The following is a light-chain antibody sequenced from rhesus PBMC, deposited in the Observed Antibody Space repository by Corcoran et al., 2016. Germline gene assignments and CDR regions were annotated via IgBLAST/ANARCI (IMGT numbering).Light chain of an antibody. Sequence: DIQMTQSPSSLSASVGDRVTITCRASQGITNDLAWYQQTPGETPKLLIYEASSLQSGIPSRFIGSGAGTDCTLTISSLQSEDFATYCCQQYYTTPRTFGQGTKVEIK. CDR3: QQYYTTPRT. V-gene: IGKV1-21*01. CDR2: EAS. J-gene: IGKJ1*01. CDR1: QGITND.